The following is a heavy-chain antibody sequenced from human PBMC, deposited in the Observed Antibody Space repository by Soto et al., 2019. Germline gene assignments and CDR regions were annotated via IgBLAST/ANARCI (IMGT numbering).Heavy chain of an antibody. CDR3: ARQPGSSGYYYYGMDG. CDR2: IDPSDSYT. CDR1: GYSFTSYW. D-gene: IGHD3-22*01. Sequence: PGASLKISCKGSGYSFTSYWISWVRQMPGKGLEWMGRIDPSDSYTNYSPSFQGHVTISADKSISTAYLQWSSLKASDTAMYYCARQPGSSGYYYYGMDGWCQGSTVT. J-gene: IGHJ6*02. V-gene: IGHV5-10-1*01.